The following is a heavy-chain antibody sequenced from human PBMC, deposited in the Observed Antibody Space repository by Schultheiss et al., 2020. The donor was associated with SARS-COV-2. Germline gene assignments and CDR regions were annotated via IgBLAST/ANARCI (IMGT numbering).Heavy chain of an antibody. J-gene: IGHJ4*02. D-gene: IGHD1-1*01. CDR2: ISSSGSVI. V-gene: IGHV3-48*01. CDR1: GFTFSRYS. CDR3: AKEGEEMGTS. Sequence: GGSLRLSCVASGFTFSRYSMNWVRQAPGKGLEWVSYISSSGSVIYDADSVKGRITISRDNAKNSLYLQVNSLRVDDTAVYYCAKEGEEMGTSWGQGTLVTVSS.